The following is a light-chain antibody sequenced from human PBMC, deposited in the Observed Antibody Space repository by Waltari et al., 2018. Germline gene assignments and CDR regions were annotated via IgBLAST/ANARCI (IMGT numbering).Light chain of an antibody. V-gene: IGLV3-1*01. Sequence: SYDLTQPPSVSVSPGQTATITCSGDQLGAKSASWDPQTPGQSPVMVIYHDNQRPSGIPERFSGSNSGNTATLTISGTQSLDEADYYCHVWDSSTSGVFGGGTTLTVL. J-gene: IGLJ3*02. CDR1: QLGAKS. CDR3: HVWDSSTSGV. CDR2: HDN.